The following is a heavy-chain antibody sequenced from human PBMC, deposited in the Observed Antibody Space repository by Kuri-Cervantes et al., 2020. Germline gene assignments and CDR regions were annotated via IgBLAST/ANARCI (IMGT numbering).Heavy chain of an antibody. V-gene: IGHV3-15*01. D-gene: IGHD3-22*01. Sequence: GGSLRLSCAASGFTFSTAWMSWVRQAPGKGLEWVGRVKSKGVGGTIDYAAPVKGRFIISRDDSKNTLYLQMNSLNTEDSAVYYCTTIGGDNSGYYHENYWGQGTLVTVSS. CDR1: GFTFSTAW. J-gene: IGHJ4*02. CDR3: TTIGGDNSGYYHENY. CDR2: VKSKGVGGTI.